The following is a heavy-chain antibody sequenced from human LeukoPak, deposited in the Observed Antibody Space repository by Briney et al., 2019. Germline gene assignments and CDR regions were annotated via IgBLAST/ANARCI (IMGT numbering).Heavy chain of an antibody. CDR1: GGSFSGYY. CDR2: IYHSGST. CDR3: ARSTYYYDSSGSYYFDY. V-gene: IGHV4-30-2*01. D-gene: IGHD3-22*01. J-gene: IGHJ4*02. Sequence: PSETLSLTCAVYGGSFSGYYWSWIRQPPGKGLEWIGYIYHSGSTYYNPSLKSRVTISVDRSKNQFSLKLSSVTAADTAVYYCARSTYYYDSSGSYYFDYWGQGTLVTVSS.